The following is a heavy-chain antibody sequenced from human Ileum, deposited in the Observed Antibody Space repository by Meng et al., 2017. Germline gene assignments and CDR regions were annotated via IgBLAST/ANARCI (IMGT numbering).Heavy chain of an antibody. V-gene: IGHV4-4*02. J-gene: IGHJ4*02. Sequence: QVPLQAYGPGLPKPSGTLSLTCPGSGDSVSSSGLWSWLRQPPGKGLEWIGQIYQSGSTNYNPSLKSRVTISIDRSENQLSLKLSSVTAADTAVYYCARHIVGPTPGMEYWGQGTLVTVSS. CDR2: IYQSGST. CDR3: ARHIVGPTPGMEY. D-gene: IGHD1-26*01. CDR1: GDSVSSSGL.